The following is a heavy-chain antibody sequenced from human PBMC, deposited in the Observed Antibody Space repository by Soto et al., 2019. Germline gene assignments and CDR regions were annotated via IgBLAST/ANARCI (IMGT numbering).Heavy chain of an antibody. Sequence: QVQLVQXXAEVKKPGASVKVSCKASAYTFTHYSMHWVRQAPGQRLEXMGSINAGNGNTKYSQKFQGRVTMTSDTSASTAYMELSSLRSEDTAVYYCARRGSREDTDMGNDAFDIWGQGTMVTVSS. D-gene: IGHD5-18*01. CDR2: INAGNGNT. V-gene: IGHV1-3*01. CDR3: ARRGSREDTDMGNDAFDI. CDR1: AYTFTHYS. J-gene: IGHJ3*02.